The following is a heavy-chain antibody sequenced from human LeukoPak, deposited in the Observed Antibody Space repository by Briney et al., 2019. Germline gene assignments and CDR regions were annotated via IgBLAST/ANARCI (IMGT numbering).Heavy chain of an antibody. CDR2: VIPIFGTA. CDR3: ARCQRILEWFPFDY. J-gene: IGHJ4*02. Sequence: SVKVSCKASGGTFSSYAISWVRQAPGQGLEWMGGVIPIFGTANYAQKFQGRVTITADESTSTAYMELSSLRSEDTAVYYCARCQRILEWFPFDYWGQGTLVTVSS. CDR1: GGTFSSYA. V-gene: IGHV1-69*13. D-gene: IGHD3-3*01.